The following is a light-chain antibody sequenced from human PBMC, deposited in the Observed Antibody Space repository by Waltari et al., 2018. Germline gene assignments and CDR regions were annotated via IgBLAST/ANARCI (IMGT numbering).Light chain of an antibody. V-gene: IGLV3-1*01. CDR1: ELGGRY. CDR2: QDS. CDR3: QAWDNNTVV. Sequence: SYDLTQPPSVSVSPGQTASITCSGDELGGRYVCWYQPKAGQSPVLVIYQDSERPSGVPERFSGSNSGNTATLTVSGTQTMDEADYYCQAWDNNTVVFGGGTKLSVL. J-gene: IGLJ2*01.